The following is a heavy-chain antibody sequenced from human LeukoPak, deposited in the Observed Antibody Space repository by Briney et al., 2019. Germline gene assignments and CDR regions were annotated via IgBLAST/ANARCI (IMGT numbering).Heavy chain of an antibody. D-gene: IGHD3-3*01. CDR2: MNPNSGNT. CDR1: GYTFTSYD. CDR3: ARGGGVRFLEWLFD. V-gene: IGHV1-8*01. J-gene: IGHJ4*02. Sequence: ASVKVSCKASGYTFTSYDINWVRQATGQGLEWMGWMNPNSGNTGYAQKFQGRVTMTRNTSKSTAYMELSSLRSEDTAVYYCARGGGVRFLEWLFDWGQGTLVTVSS.